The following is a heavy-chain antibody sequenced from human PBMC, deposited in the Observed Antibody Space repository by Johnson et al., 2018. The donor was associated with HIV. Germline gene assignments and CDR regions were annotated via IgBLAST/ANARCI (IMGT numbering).Heavy chain of an antibody. CDR1: GFTFSSYD. CDR2: ISWNSGSI. V-gene: IGHV3-NL1*01. CDR3: ARASDAFDI. J-gene: IGHJ3*02. Sequence: QVQLVESGGGLVQPGGSLRLSCAASGFTFSSYDMHWVRQATGKGLEWVSGISWNSGSIGYADSVKGRFTISRDNSKNTLYLQMNSLRAEDTAVYYCARASDAFDIWGQGTMVTVSS.